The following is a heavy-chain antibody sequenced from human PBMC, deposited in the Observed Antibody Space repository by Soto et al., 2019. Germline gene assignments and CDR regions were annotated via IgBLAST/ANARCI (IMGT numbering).Heavy chain of an antibody. J-gene: IGHJ5*02. Sequence: QVQLQESGPGLVKPSETLSLTCTVSGGYVSSYNGSWIRQPPGKGLEWIGYSGSTNYNPSLKSRVTISVDTSKNQFSLNLSSVTAADTAVYYCARLSAGWLDPWGQGTLVTVAS. D-gene: IGHD6-19*01. CDR2: SGST. V-gene: IGHV4-59*02. CDR1: GGYVSSYN. CDR3: ARLSAGWLDP.